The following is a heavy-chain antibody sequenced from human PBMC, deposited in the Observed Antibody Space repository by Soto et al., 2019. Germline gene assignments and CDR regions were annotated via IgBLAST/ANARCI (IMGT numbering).Heavy chain of an antibody. D-gene: IGHD6-19*01. CDR3: ARGSIAVAGTRYGMDV. V-gene: IGHV1-69*13. J-gene: IGHJ6*02. Sequence: SVKVSCKASGGTFSSYAISWVRQAPGQGLEWMGGIIPIFGTANYAQKFQGRVTITADESTSTAYMELSSLRSEDTAVYYCARGSIAVAGTRYGMDVWGQGTTLTVSS. CDR2: IIPIFGTA. CDR1: GGTFSSYA.